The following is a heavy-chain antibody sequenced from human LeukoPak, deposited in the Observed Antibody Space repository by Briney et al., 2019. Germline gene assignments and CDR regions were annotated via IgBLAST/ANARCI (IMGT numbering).Heavy chain of an antibody. J-gene: IGHJ2*01. CDR3: GREIVLVPVAILLYFDP. V-gene: IGHV4-61*02. CDR2: IYTSGST. D-gene: IGHD2-2*01. Sequence: PSQTLSLTCTVSGGSISSGSYYWSWIRQPAGKGLEWIGRIYTSGSTNYNPSLKSRVTISVDTSKNQFSLKLSSVTAADTAVYFCGREIVLVPVAILLYFDPGGRATRLTVS. CDR1: GGSISSGSYY.